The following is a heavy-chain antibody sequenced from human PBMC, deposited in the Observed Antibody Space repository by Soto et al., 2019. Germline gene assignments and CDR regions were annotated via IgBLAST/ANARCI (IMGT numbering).Heavy chain of an antibody. CDR1: GFTFRSYV. V-gene: IGHV3-30*19. D-gene: IGHD3-16*01. J-gene: IGHJ1*01. Sequence: QVQLVESGGGVVQPGTSLRVSCVGSGFTFRSYVMHWVRQAPGKGLEWVALTSYDGSDKYYDDSVRGRFTISRDNSRNTVDLQMDSLRREDTALYSCARWGTTGGLDVWGQGTVVSGSS. CDR2: TSYDGSDK. CDR3: ARWGTTGGLDV.